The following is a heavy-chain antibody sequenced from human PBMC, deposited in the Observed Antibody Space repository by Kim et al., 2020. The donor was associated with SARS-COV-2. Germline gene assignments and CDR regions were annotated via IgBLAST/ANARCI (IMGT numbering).Heavy chain of an antibody. CDR3: AKDSYVSGTYYIHSFYYSMDV. J-gene: IGHJ6*02. V-gene: IGHV3-30*18. D-gene: IGHD3-10*01. CDR1: GFTFTNYG. Sequence: GGSLRLSCAASGFTFTNYGIHWVRQAPGKGLEWVAVISYDGSNKYYADSAKGRFTISRDNSKNTLFLQMNSLRAEDTALYYCAKDSYVSGTYYIHSFYYSMDVWGQGTTVTVSS. CDR2: ISYDGSNK.